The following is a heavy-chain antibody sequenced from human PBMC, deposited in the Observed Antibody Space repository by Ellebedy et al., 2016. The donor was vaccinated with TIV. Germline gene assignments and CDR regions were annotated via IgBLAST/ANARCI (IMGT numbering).Heavy chain of an antibody. CDR1: GYTFTSYF. J-gene: IGHJ4*02. CDR3: ARGDKYYYESSGYYYTY. Sequence: ASVKVSCKASGYTFTSYFMYWVRQAPGQGLEWMGLINPSGGGTNYAQKFQGRVTMTRDTSTSTVYMELSSLRSEETAVYYCARGDKYYYESSGYYYTYWGQGTLVTVSS. CDR2: INPSGGGT. V-gene: IGHV1-46*01. D-gene: IGHD3-22*01.